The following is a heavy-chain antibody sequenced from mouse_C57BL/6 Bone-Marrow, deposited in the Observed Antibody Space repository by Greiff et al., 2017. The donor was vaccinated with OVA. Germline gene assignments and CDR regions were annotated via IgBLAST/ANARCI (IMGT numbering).Heavy chain of an antibody. CDR3: ARDTGRGSFAY. CDR1: GFTFSDFY. V-gene: IGHV7-1*01. J-gene: IGHJ3*01. CDR2: SRNKANDYTT. D-gene: IGHD4-1*01. Sequence: EVMLVESGGGLVQSGRSLRLSCATSGFTFSDFYMEWVRQAPGKGLEWIAASRNKANDYTTEYSASVKGRFIVSRDTSQSILYLQMNALRAEDTAIYYCARDTGRGSFAYWGQGTLVTVSA.